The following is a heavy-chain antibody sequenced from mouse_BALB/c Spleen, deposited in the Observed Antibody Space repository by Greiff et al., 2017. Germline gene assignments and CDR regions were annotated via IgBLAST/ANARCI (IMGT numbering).Heavy chain of an antibody. Sequence: EVKLMESGPSLVKPSQTLSLTCSVTGDSITSGYWNWIRKFPGNKLEYMGYISYSGSTYYNPSLKSRISITRDTSKNQYYLQLNSVTTEDTATYYCARYKDGNYGYAMDYWGQGTSVTVSS. V-gene: IGHV3-8*02. D-gene: IGHD2-1*01. CDR3: ARYKDGNYGYAMDY. J-gene: IGHJ4*01. CDR1: GDSITSGY. CDR2: ISYSGST.